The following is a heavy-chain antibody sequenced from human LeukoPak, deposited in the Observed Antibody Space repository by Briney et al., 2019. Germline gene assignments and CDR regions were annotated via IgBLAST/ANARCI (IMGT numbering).Heavy chain of an antibody. J-gene: IGHJ4*02. V-gene: IGHV3-48*04. CDR2: ISSTNATM. Sequence: PGGSLRLSCAASGFTFSYSAMNWVRQAPGKGLEWISYISSTNATMYYADSVKGRFTVSRDNSKNLLYLQMNSLRTEDTAVYYCARGRGSWYGVYFDYWGQGTLVTVSS. CDR1: GFTFSYSA. D-gene: IGHD6-13*01. CDR3: ARGRGSWYGVYFDY.